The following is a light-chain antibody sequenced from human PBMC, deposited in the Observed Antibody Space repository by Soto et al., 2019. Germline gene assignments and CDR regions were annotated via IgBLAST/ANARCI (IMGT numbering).Light chain of an antibody. CDR1: NSNIGSNS. Sequence: QSVLTQPPSASGTPGQRVTISCSGSNSNIGSNSVYWYQQLPGTAPKLLIFRNDQRPSGVPDRFSGSKSGTSASLAISGLRSEDEADYYCAAWDDSLSGPVFGGGTKVTVL. CDR2: RND. V-gene: IGLV1-47*01. J-gene: IGLJ3*02. CDR3: AAWDDSLSGPV.